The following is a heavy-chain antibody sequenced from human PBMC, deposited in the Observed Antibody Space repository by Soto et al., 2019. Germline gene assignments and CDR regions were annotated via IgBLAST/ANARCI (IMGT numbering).Heavy chain of an antibody. J-gene: IGHJ5*02. CDR3: AIGYCSSTSCRFDP. D-gene: IGHD2-2*01. Sequence: ASVKVSCKASGYTFTGYYMHWVRQAPGQGLEWMGWINPNSGGINYAQKFQGRVTMTRDTPISTAYMELSRLRSDDTAVYYCAIGYCSSTSCRFDPWGQGTLVTVS. CDR1: GYTFTGYY. CDR2: INPNSGGI. V-gene: IGHV1-2*02.